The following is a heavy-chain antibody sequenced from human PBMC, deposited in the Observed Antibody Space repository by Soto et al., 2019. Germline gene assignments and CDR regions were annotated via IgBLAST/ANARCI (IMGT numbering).Heavy chain of an antibody. D-gene: IGHD2-2*01. CDR3: ARSLLVPAAMGGFDC. J-gene: IGHJ4*02. CDR2: IYYSGST. V-gene: IGHV4-39*01. Sequence: QLQLQESGPGLVKPSETLSLTCTVSGGSISSSSYYWGWVRQPPGKGLEWIGSIYYSGSTYYNPSLKRRVTISVDTFKNQFSLKLSSVTAADTAVYYCARSLLVPAAMGGFDCWGQGTLVTVSS. CDR1: GGSISSSSYY.